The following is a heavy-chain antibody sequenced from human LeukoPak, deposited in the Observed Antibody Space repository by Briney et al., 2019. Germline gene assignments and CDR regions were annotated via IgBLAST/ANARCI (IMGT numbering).Heavy chain of an antibody. Sequence: GGSLRLSCAASGFTFSSYWMHWVRQAPGKGLVWVSRINTDGRSTSYADSVKGRFTISRDNVKNTLYLQMNSLRAEDTAVYYCARAGHCTNGICYTADFDYWGQGSLVTVSS. D-gene: IGHD2-8*01. J-gene: IGHJ4*02. CDR3: ARAGHCTNGICYTADFDY. CDR2: INTDGRST. V-gene: IGHV3-74*01. CDR1: GFTFSSYW.